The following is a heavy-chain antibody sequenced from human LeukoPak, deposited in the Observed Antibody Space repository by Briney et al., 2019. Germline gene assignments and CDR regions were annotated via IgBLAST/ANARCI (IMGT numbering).Heavy chain of an antibody. CDR2: IYYSGST. V-gene: IGHV4-59*01. CDR3: ARGRSNYYGMDV. D-gene: IGHD1-26*01. Sequence: SETLSLTCTVSGGSISSYYWSWIRQPPGKGLEWIGYIYYSGSTNYNPSLKSRVTISVDTSKNLFSLKVSSVTAADTAVYYCARGRSNYYGMDVWGQGTTVTVSS. CDR1: GGSISSYY. J-gene: IGHJ6*02.